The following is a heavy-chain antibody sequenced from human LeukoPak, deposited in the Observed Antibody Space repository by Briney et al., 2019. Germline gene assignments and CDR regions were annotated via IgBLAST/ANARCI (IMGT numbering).Heavy chain of an antibody. CDR3: ARKGWYSDL. CDR2: INQDGSQK. J-gene: IGHJ2*01. CDR1: GFTFDDYG. Sequence: GGSLRLSCAASGFTFDDYGMSWVRQAPGKGLEWVASINQDGSQKYYVESLKGRFTISRDNAKNSHYLQMNSLRAEDTAVYYCARKGWYSDLWGRGTLVSVSS. V-gene: IGHV3-7*01.